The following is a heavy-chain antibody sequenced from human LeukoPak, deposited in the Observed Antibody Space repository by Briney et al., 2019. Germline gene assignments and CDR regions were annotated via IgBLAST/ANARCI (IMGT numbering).Heavy chain of an antibody. J-gene: IGHJ4*02. CDR3: AKDTTAAAGTIGY. D-gene: IGHD6-13*01. V-gene: IGHV3-9*01. CDR1: GFTFDDYA. Sequence: SLRLSCAASGFTFDDYAIHWVRQAPGKGLEWVSGISWNSGSIGYADSVKGRFTISRDNAKNSLYLQMNSLRAEDTALYYCAKDTTAAAGTIGYWGQGTLVTVSS. CDR2: ISWNSGSI.